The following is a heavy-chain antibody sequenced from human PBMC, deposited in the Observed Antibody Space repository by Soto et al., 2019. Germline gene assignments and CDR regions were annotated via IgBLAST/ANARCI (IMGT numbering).Heavy chain of an antibody. CDR3: AHPIVGATFGAFDI. V-gene: IGHV2-5*02. Sequence: QITLKESGPTLVKPTQTLTLTCTFSGFSLSTSGVGVGWIRQPPGKALEWLALIYWDDDKRYSPSLKSRLTITKDTSKNQVVLTMTNMDPVDTATYYCAHPIVGATFGAFDIWGQGTMVTVSS. J-gene: IGHJ3*02. CDR1: GFSLSTSGVG. D-gene: IGHD1-26*01. CDR2: IYWDDDK.